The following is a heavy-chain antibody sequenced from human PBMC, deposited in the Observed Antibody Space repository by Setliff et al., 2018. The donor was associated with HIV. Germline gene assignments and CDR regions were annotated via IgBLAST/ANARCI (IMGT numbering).Heavy chain of an antibody. CDR1: GDSMKSKSYF. D-gene: IGHD3-3*01. CDR2: IDYSGTT. CDR3: ARHVPDYDFWSGSPAHYYYYYMDV. Sequence: LSLTCTVSGDSMKSKSYFWGWIRQSPGKGLEWIGAIDYSGTTYYNPSLKSRLTISVDTSKNLFSLRVTSVTAADTAIYYCARHVPDYDFWSGSPAHYYYYYMDVWGKGTTVTVSS. J-gene: IGHJ6*03. V-gene: IGHV4-39*01.